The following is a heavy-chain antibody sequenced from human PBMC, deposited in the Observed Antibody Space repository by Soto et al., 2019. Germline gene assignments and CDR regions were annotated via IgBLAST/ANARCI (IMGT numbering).Heavy chain of an antibody. Sequence: ASVKVSCKASGYTFTGYYMHWVRQAPGQGLEWMGWINPNSGGTNYAQKFQGWVTMTRDTSISTAYMELSRLRSDDTAVYYCARGSGSYYNNWFDPWGQGTLVTVSS. CDR3: ARGSGSYYNNWFDP. CDR2: INPNSGGT. CDR1: GYTFTGYY. V-gene: IGHV1-2*04. D-gene: IGHD3-10*01. J-gene: IGHJ5*02.